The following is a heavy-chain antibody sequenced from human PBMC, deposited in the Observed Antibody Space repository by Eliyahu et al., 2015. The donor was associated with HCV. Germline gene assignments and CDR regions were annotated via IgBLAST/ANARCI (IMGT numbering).Heavy chain of an antibody. Sequence: QVQLVQSGAEVKKPGASVKVXCXASGYTFTXYGIXWVRQAPGQGLEWMGWXSAYNGNTNYXQKLQGRVTMTTDTSTSTAYMELRSLRSDDTAVYYCARDGVYDFVSSGMDVWGQGTTVTVSS. CDR1: GYTFTXYG. J-gene: IGHJ6*02. CDR2: XSAYNGNT. V-gene: IGHV1-18*01. D-gene: IGHD3-3*01. CDR3: ARDGVYDFVSSGMDV.